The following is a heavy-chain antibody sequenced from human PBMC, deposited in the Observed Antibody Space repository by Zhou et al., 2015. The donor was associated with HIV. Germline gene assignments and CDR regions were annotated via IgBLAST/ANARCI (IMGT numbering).Heavy chain of an antibody. CDR1: GYTFTGYY. Sequence: QVQLVQSGAEVKKPGASVKVSCKASGYTFTGYYMHWVRQAPGQGLEWMGWINPNSGGTNYAQKFQGRVTMTRDTSISTAYMELSRLRSDDTAVYYCARGIYGSGSYYPMDYYGMDVVGPKGPRSPSP. D-gene: IGHD3-10*01. J-gene: IGHJ6*02. CDR3: ARGIYGSGSYYPMDYYGMDV. V-gene: IGHV1-2*02. CDR2: INPNSGGT.